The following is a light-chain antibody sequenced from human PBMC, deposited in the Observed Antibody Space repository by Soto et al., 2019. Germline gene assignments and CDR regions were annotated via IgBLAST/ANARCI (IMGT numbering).Light chain of an antibody. Sequence: SYELTQPPSVSVAPGQTARITCGGNNIGGYSVHWYQQKPGQAPVLVVYDDTDRPSGIPERFSGSNSGSTATLTISRVEAGDEADYYCQVWDNSSNHVVFGGGTKVTVL. CDR3: QVWDNSSNHVV. CDR1: NIGGYS. V-gene: IGLV3-21*02. CDR2: DDT. J-gene: IGLJ2*01.